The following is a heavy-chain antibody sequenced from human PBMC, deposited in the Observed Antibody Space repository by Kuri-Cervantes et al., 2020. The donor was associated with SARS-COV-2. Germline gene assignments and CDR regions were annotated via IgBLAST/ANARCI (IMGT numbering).Heavy chain of an antibody. J-gene: IGHJ4*02. CDR2: ISYDGSNK. CDR3: AKADGSTSPLDY. CDR1: GFTFSSYA. V-gene: IGHV3-30-3*01. Sequence: GESLKISCAASGFTFSSYAMHWVRQAPGKGLEWVAVISYDGSNKYYADSVKGRFTISRDNAKNSLYLQMNSLRAEDMALYYCAKADGSTSPLDYWGQGTLVTVSS. D-gene: IGHD2-2*01.